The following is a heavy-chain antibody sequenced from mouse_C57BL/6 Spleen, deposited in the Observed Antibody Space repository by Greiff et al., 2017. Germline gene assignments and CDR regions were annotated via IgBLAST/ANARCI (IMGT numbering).Heavy chain of an antibody. CDR3: ARPIYDGLLDYAMDY. D-gene: IGHD2-3*01. CDR2: ISSGSSTI. V-gene: IGHV5-17*01. Sequence: EVQGVESGGGLVKPGGSLKLSCAASGFTFSDYGMHWVRQAPEKGLEWVAYISSGSSTIYYADTVKGRFTISRDNAKNTLFLQMTSLRSEDTAMYYCARPIYDGLLDYAMDYWGQGTSVTVSS. J-gene: IGHJ4*01. CDR1: GFTFSDYG.